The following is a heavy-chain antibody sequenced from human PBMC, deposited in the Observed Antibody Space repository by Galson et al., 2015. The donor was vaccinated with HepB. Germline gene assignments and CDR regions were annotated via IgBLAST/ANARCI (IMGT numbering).Heavy chain of an antibody. CDR2: TYYRSKWYS. Sequence: CAISGDSVSNNNAAWNWIREFPSRGLEWLGRTYYRSKWYSDYAESLRSRIIINADTSKNQISLHLKSVTPEDTAVYYCARVGGTIYYYAMDVWGQGTTVTVSS. CDR1: GDSVSNNNAA. D-gene: IGHD2-15*01. J-gene: IGHJ6*02. V-gene: IGHV6-1*01. CDR3: ARVGGTIYYYAMDV.